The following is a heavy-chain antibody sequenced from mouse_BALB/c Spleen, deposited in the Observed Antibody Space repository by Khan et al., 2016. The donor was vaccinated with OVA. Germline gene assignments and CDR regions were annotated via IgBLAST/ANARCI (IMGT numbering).Heavy chain of an antibody. V-gene: IGHV2-6-5*01. CDR2: IWGGGST. D-gene: IGHD2-10*02. CDR3: AKGVWSYYYAIDY. CDR1: GFSLTDYG. Sequence: VQLQESGPGLVAPSQSLSITCIVSGFSLTDYGVSWIRQPPGKGLEWLGVIWGGGSTYYNSALKSRLSISKDNSKSQVFLKMNSLQTDDTAMYYCAKGVWSYYYAIDYWGQGTSVTVSS. J-gene: IGHJ4*01.